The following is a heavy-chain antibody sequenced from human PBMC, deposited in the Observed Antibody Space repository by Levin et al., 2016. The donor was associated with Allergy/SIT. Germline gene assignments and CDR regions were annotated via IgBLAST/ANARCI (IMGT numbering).Heavy chain of an antibody. J-gene: IGHJ4*02. CDR2: ISGSGGST. CDR3: AKAYYPSGKRKYYDILTAFDY. D-gene: IGHD3-9*01. V-gene: IGHV3-23*01. Sequence: WIRQPPGKGLEWVSAISGSGGSTYYADSVKGRFTISRDNSKNTLYLQMNSLRAEDTAVYYCAKAYYPSGKRKYYDILTAFDYWGQGTLVTVSS.